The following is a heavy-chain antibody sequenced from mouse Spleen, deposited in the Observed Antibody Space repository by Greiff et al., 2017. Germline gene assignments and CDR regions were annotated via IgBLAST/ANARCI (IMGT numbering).Heavy chain of an antibody. V-gene: IGHV14-3*02. CDR1: GFNIKDTY. Sequence: EVKLMESGAELVKPGASVKLSCTASGFNIKDTYMHWVKQRPEQGLEWIGRIDPANGNTKYDPKFQGKATITADTSSNTAYLQLSSLTSEDTAVYYCARSGDYDVWFAYWGQGTLVTVSA. D-gene: IGHD2-4*01. CDR2: IDPANGNT. CDR3: ARSGDYDVWFAY. J-gene: IGHJ3*01.